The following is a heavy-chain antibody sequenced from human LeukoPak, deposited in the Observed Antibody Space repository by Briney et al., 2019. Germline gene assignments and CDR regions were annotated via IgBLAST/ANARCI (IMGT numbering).Heavy chain of an antibody. CDR2: INHSGST. Sequence: SETLSLTCAVYGGSFSDYYWSWIRQPPGKGLEWIGEINHSGSTNYNPSLKSRVTISVDTSKNQFSLKLSSVTAADTAVYYCARPFEAGDNYWGQGTLVTVSS. D-gene: IGHD6-13*01. CDR3: ARPFEAGDNY. J-gene: IGHJ4*02. CDR1: GGSFSDYY. V-gene: IGHV4-34*01.